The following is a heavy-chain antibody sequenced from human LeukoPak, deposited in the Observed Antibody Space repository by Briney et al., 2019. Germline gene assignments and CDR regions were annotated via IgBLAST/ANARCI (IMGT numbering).Heavy chain of an antibody. CDR2: IRYDGSYE. V-gene: IGHV3-30*02. J-gene: IGHJ3*02. CDR3: TTEKAPPYDILTGYLTNAFDI. Sequence: PGGSLRLSCAASGFTFSNHAMHWVRQAPGKGLQWVAFIRYDGSYESYADSVKGRFTISRDNSKNTLYLQMNSLKTEDTAMYYCTTEKAPPYDILTGYLTNAFDIWGQGTKVTVSS. CDR1: GFTFSNHA. D-gene: IGHD3-9*01.